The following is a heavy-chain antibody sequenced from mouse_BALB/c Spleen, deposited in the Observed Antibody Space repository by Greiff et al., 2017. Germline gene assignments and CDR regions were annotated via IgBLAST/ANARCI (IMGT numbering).Heavy chain of an antibody. CDR2: IWSGGST. CDR1: GFSLTSYG. J-gene: IGHJ4*01. Sequence: QVQLKQSGPGLVQPSQSLSITCTVSGFSLTSYGVHWVRQSPGKGLEWLGVIWSGGSTDYNAAFISRLSISKDNSKSQVFFKMNSLQANDTAIYYCARWDYQRRGYAMDYWGQGTSVTVSS. D-gene: IGHD4-1*01. V-gene: IGHV2-2*02. CDR3: ARWDYQRRGYAMDY.